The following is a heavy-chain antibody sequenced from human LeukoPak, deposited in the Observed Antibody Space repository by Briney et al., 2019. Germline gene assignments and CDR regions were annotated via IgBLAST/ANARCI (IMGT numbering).Heavy chain of an antibody. J-gene: IGHJ5*02. CDR3: ARANRGVGAYFVVVPAAMSWFDP. CDR1: GYTFTSYD. D-gene: IGHD2-2*01. CDR2: ISAYNGNT. Sequence: ASVKVSCKASGYTFTSYDINWVRQAPGQGLEWMGWISAYNGNTNYAQKLQGRVTMTTDTSTSTAYMELRSLRSDDTAVYYCARANRGVGAYFVVVPAAMSWFDPWGQGTLVTVSS. V-gene: IGHV1-18*01.